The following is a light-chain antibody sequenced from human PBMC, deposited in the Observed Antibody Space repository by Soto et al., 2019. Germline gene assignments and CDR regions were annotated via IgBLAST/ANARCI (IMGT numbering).Light chain of an antibody. CDR1: QSINIY. CDR2: AAS. Sequence: IQLTQSPSSLSASVGDRVTVTCRASQSINIYLNWYQQKPGKAPTLLIYAASSLQSGVPSRFSGGGSRTDFTLTISSLQNEDFATYYCQQSYRSPYTFGQGTKLEI. V-gene: IGKV1-39*01. J-gene: IGKJ2*01. CDR3: QQSYRSPYT.